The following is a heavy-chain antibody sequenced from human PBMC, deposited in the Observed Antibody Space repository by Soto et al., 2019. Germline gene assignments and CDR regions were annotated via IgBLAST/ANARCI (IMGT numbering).Heavy chain of an antibody. CDR2: ISYDGSNK. D-gene: IGHD5-18*01. J-gene: IGHJ4*02. Sequence: QVQLVESGGGVVQPGRSLRLSCAASGFTFSSYGMHWVRQAPGKGLEWVAVISYDGSNKYYADSVKGRFTISRDNSKNTLYLQMNSLRAEDTAVYYCAKDRQREKGYSYEFGVDYWGQGTLVTVSS. V-gene: IGHV3-30*18. CDR3: AKDRQREKGYSYEFGVDY. CDR1: GFTFSSYG.